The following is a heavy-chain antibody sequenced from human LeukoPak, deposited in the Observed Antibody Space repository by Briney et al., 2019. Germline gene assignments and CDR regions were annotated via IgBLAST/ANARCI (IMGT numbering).Heavy chain of an antibody. CDR1: GYTFTSYY. CDR3: ARIRDGYNDAYDI. V-gene: IGHV1-46*01. CDR2: INPGGDNT. Sequence: ASVKVSCKASGYTFTSYYIHWVRQAPGQGLEWMGLINPGGDNTDYAQNFQGRVTMTRDTSTSTVYMGLSSLRSEDTAVYYCARIRDGYNDAYDIWGQGTMVTVSS. D-gene: IGHD5-24*01. J-gene: IGHJ3*02.